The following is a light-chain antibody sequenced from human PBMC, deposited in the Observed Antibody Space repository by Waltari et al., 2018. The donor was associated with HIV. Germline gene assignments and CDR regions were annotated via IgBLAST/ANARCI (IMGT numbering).Light chain of an antibody. CDR1: HDITNY. J-gene: IGKJ2*01. V-gene: IGKV1-33*01. CDR2: DAS. CDR3: QQYSNPPPYT. Sequence: DIQMTQSPSSLSASVGDRVTITCQASHDITNYLNWYQQKPGQAPKLLIYDASNLETGVPSRFSGSGSGTHFTFTINSLQPEDFATYFCQQYSNPPPYTFGQGTQLEI.